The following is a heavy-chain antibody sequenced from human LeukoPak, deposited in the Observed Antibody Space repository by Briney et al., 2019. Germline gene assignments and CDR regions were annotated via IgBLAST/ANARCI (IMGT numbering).Heavy chain of an antibody. CDR1: GDSISSYY. D-gene: IGHD6-13*01. CDR3: VKAAPGPHDAFDI. J-gene: IGHJ3*02. V-gene: IGHV4-59*08. CDR2: IHYSGTT. Sequence: PSETLSLTCTVSGDSISSYYWSWIRQPPGKGLEWTANIHYSGTTNYNPSLKSRVTISIDTSKNQFSLRLSSVTATDTAVYYCVKAAPGPHDAFDIWGQGTMVTVSS.